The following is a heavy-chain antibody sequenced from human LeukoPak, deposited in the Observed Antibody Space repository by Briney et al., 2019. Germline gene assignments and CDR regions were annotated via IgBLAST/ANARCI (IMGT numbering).Heavy chain of an antibody. Sequence: GGSLRLSRAASGFTFSDHCMDWVCQAPGKGLEWVGRTRNKANSYTTEYAASVKGRFAISRDDSKKSLYLQMNSLKTEDTAVYYCARESGGGVLGYFDLWGRGTLVSVSS. CDR3: ARESGGGVLGYFDL. CDR2: TRNKANSYTT. V-gene: IGHV3-72*01. J-gene: IGHJ2*01. CDR1: GFTFSDHC. D-gene: IGHD3-10*01.